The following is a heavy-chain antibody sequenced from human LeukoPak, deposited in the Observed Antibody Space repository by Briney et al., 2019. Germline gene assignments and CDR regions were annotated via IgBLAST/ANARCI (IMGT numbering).Heavy chain of an antibody. J-gene: IGHJ4*02. CDR2: ISSSGSTI. CDR1: GFTFSSYE. CDR3: ASGTLSGGYSSKLPDY. Sequence: GGSLRLSCAASGFTFSSYEMNWVRQAPGKGLEWVSYISSSGSTIYYADSVKGRFTISRDNAKNSLYLQMNSLRAEDTAVYYCASGTLSGGYSSKLPDYWGQGTLVTVSS. D-gene: IGHD5-18*01. V-gene: IGHV3-48*03.